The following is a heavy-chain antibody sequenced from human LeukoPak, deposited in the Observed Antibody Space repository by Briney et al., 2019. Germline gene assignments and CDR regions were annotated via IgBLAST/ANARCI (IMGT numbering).Heavy chain of an antibody. CDR2: IKQDGSEK. V-gene: IGHV3-7*01. Sequence: SGGSLRLPCAASGFTFSSYWMSWVRQAPGKGLEWVANIKQDGSEKYYVDSVKGRFTISRDNAKNSLYLQMNSLRAEDTAVYYCARDGLGVVIGEFDYWGQGTLVTVSS. D-gene: IGHD3-3*01. CDR1: GFTFSSYW. CDR3: ARDGLGVVIGEFDY. J-gene: IGHJ4*02.